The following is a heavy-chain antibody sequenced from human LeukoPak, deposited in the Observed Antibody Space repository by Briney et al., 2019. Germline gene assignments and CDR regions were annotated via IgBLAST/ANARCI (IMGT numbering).Heavy chain of an antibody. CDR2: IKQDGSEK. V-gene: IGHV3-7*01. J-gene: IGHJ4*02. CDR1: GFTFSSNW. Sequence: GGSLRLSCAASGFTFSSNWVSWVRQAPGKGLEWVAIIKQDGSEKYYVGSVKGRFTISRDNAKNSLYLQMNSLRAEDTAVYFCARDRLENWGQGTLVTVSS. CDR3: ARDRLEN.